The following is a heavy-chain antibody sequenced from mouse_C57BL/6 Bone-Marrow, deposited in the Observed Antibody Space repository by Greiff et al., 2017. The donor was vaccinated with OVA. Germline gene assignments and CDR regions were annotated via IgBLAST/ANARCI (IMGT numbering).Heavy chain of an antibody. V-gene: IGHV5-6*01. J-gene: IGHJ2*01. CDR3: ARHERDYFDY. CDR2: ISSGGSYT. Sequence: EVKLMESGGDLVKPGGSLKLSCAASGFTFSSYGMSWVRQTPDKRLEWVATISSGGSYTYYPDSVKGRFTISRDNAKNTLYLQMSSLKSEDTAMYYCARHERDYFDYWGQGTTLTVSS. CDR1: GFTFSSYG.